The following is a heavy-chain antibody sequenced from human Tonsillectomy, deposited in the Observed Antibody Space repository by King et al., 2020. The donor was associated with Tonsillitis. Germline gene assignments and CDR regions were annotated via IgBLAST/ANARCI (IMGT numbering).Heavy chain of an antibody. D-gene: IGHD4-17*01. CDR1: GGSISSSSYY. V-gene: IGHV4-39*07. J-gene: IGHJ5*02. Sequence: LQLQESGPGLVKPSETLSLTCTVSGGSISSSSYYWGWIRQPPGKGLEWIGSIYYSGSTYYNPSLKSRVTISVDTSKNQFSLKLSSVTAADTAVYYCASDSSAFDYGDGNWFDPWGQGTLVTVSS. CDR3: ASDSSAFDYGDGNWFDP. CDR2: IYYSGST.